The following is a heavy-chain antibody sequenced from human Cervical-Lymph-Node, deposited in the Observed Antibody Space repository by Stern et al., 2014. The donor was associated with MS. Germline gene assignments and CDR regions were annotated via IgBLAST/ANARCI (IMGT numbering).Heavy chain of an antibody. Sequence: VQLVESGGGVVQPGRSLRLSCAASGFTFSNYAMHWVRQAPGKGLEWVAIIWSDGSTKYYADSVRGRFTISRDNSKSTLYLQMSSLRAEDTAVYYCARAEYSNSSPPDYWGQGTLVTVSS. D-gene: IGHD6-6*01. CDR1: GFTFSNYA. J-gene: IGHJ4*02. V-gene: IGHV3-33*01. CDR2: IWSDGSTK. CDR3: ARAEYSNSSPPDY.